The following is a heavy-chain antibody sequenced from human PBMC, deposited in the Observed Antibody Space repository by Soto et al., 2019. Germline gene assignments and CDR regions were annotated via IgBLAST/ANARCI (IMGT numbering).Heavy chain of an antibody. J-gene: IGHJ4*02. CDR1: GFTFSSYW. D-gene: IGHD4-17*01. CDR2: IKQDGSEK. CDR3: ARHGGYYFDY. Sequence: EVQLVESGGGLVQPGGSLRLSCAASGFTFSSYWMSWVRQAPGKGLEWVANIKQDGSEKYYVDSVKGRFTISRDNAENSLYLQMDSLRAEDTSVYYCARHGGYYFDYWGKGTLVAVSS. V-gene: IGHV3-7*04.